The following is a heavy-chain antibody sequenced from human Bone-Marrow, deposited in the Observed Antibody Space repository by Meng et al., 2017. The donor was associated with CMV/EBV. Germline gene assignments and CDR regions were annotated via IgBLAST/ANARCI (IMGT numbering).Heavy chain of an antibody. D-gene: IGHD3-9*01. CDR3: ARVIYDILDY. CDR2: INHSGST. J-gene: IGHJ4*02. CDR1: GGSFSGYY. Sequence: SQTLSLTCAVYGGSFSGYYWTWIRQPPGKGLEWIGEINHSGSTKYNPSLNSRVTISVDTSKKQFSLRLSSVTAADTAVYYCARVIYDILDYRGQGTLVTVSS. V-gene: IGHV4-34*01.